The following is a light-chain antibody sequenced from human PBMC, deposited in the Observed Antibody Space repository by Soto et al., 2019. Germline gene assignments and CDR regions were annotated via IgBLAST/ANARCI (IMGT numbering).Light chain of an antibody. J-gene: IGKJ1*01. Sequence: EIVMTQSPATLSVSPVERATLSCRSSQSVSSNLAWYQQKPGQAPRLLIYGASTRATGIPARFSGSGSGTEFTLTISSLQSEDFAVYYCQQYNNWPQTFGQGTKVE. CDR1: QSVSSN. CDR2: GAS. CDR3: QQYNNWPQT. V-gene: IGKV3-15*01.